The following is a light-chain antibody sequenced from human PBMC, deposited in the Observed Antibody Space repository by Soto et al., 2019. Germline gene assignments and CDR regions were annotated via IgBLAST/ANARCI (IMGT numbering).Light chain of an antibody. CDR3: QHYVTSPLT. CDR2: AAS. Sequence: MLLTESPRTLSLSPGEGVTLSCRTSQSVTVNSLAWYQQKPGQAPRLLIYAASSRATGVPDRFSGSGSGIDFTLTISSLQLEDFAVYYCQHYVTSPLTFGGGTKVDIK. V-gene: IGKV3-20*01. J-gene: IGKJ4*01. CDR1: QSVTVNS.